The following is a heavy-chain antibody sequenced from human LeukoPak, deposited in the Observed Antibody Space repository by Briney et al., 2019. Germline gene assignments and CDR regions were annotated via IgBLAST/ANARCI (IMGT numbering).Heavy chain of an antibody. V-gene: IGHV1-46*01. J-gene: IGHJ6*02. D-gene: IGHD3-3*01. Sequence: ASVKVSCKASGYTFTSYYMHWVRQAPGQGLEWMGIINPSGGSTSYAQKFHGRVTMTRDTSTSTVYMELSSLRSEDTAVYYCARGELRFLEWLPYYYGMDVWGQGTTVTVSS. CDR3: ARGELRFLEWLPYYYGMDV. CDR1: GYTFTSYY. CDR2: INPSGGST.